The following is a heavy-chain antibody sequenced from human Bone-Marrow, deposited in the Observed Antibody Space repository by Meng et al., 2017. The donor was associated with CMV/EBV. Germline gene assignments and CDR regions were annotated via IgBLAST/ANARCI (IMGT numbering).Heavy chain of an antibody. CDR1: GFTFDDYA. J-gene: IGHJ6*02. CDR2: ISWDGGST. Sequence: GESLKISCAASGFTFDDYAMHWVRQAPGKGLEWVSLISWDGGSTYYADSVKGRFTISRDNSKNTLYLQMNSLRAEDTAVYYCARDQGHCSSTSCPGGYYYYGMDVWGQGTTVTVSS. CDR3: ARDQGHCSSTSCPGGYYYYGMDV. D-gene: IGHD2-2*01. V-gene: IGHV3-43D*03.